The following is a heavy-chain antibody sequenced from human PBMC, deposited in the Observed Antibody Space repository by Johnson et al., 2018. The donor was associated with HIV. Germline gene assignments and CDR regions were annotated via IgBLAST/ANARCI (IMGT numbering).Heavy chain of an antibody. Sequence: VQLVESGGGVVRPGGSLRLSCAASGFIFDDYGMNWVRQAPGKGLEWVSGISWNGGTTGYADSVKGRFTISRDNVQNSLYLQMNSLRAEDTALYYCAGSDIVATTGAFDIWGQGTMVTVSS. CDR2: ISWNGGTT. V-gene: IGHV3-20*04. D-gene: IGHD5-12*01. CDR1: GFIFDDYG. J-gene: IGHJ3*02. CDR3: AGSDIVATTGAFDI.